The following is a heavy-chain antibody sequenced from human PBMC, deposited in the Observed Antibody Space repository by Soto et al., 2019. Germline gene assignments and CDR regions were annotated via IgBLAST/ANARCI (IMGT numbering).Heavy chain of an antibody. CDR2: IRGVAGST. CDR3: VKGAWLDY. J-gene: IGHJ4*02. CDR1: GFTFSTFD. V-gene: IGHV3-23*01. Sequence: GESLKISCAASGFTFSTFDMTWVRQAPGKGLEWVSLIRGVAGSTHYPDSVKGRFTISKDNSNNMLYLEMNSLRADDTAVYFCVKGAWLDYWGQGSMVTAPQ.